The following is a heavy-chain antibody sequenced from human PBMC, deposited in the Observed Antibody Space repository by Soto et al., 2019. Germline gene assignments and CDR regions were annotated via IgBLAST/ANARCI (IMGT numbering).Heavy chain of an antibody. CDR3: ARHSFGSYYYYGMDV. D-gene: IGHD5-18*01. J-gene: IGHJ6*02. CDR1: GDSISSYY. V-gene: IGHV4-59*01. CDR2: IYYSGST. Sequence: SETLSLTCTVSGDSISSYYWSWIRQAPGKGLEWIGYIYYSGSTNYSPSLKSRVTISVDTSENQFSLKLSSVTAADTAVYYCARHSFGSYYYYGMDVWCQGTTVT.